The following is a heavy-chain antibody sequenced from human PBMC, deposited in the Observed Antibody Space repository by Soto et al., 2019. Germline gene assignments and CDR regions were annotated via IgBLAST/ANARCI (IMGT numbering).Heavy chain of an antibody. J-gene: IGHJ6*03. V-gene: IGHV1-8*01. Sequence: ASVKVSCKASGYTFTSYDINWVRQATGQGLEWMGWMNPNSGNTGYAQKFQGRVTMTRNTSISTAYMELSSLRSEDTAVYYCASPSSSSWVFNYYYYYMDVWGKGTTVTVSS. CDR2: MNPNSGNT. D-gene: IGHD6-13*01. CDR3: ASPSSSSWVFNYYYYYMDV. CDR1: GYTFTSYD.